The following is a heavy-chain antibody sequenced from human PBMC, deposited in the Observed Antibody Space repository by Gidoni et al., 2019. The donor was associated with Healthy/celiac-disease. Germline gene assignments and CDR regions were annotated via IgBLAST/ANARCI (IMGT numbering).Heavy chain of an antibody. CDR2: IYTSGST. CDR1: GGSISSGSYS. J-gene: IGHJ4*02. CDR3: ATSQSYYYDSSGYYWNYFDY. D-gene: IGHD3-22*01. V-gene: IGHV4-61*02. Sequence: QVQLQESGPGLVKPSQTLSLTCTVSGGSISSGSYSWSWIRQPAGKGLEWIGRIYTSGSTNYNPSLKSRVTMSVDTSKNQFSLKLSSVTAADTAVYYCATSQSYYYDSSGYYWNYFDYWGQGTLVTVSS.